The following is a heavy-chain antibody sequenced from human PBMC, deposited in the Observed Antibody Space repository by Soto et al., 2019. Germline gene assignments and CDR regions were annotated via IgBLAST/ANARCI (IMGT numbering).Heavy chain of an antibody. D-gene: IGHD7-27*01. CDR3: AKNWKWGSLVN. V-gene: IGHV4-59*08. CDR1: GDSISTDY. J-gene: IGHJ4*02. CDR2: IYYGGST. Sequence: PSETLSLTCTVSGDSISTDYWSWIRQSPGKGLEWIGFIYYGGSTNYNPSLKSRVTISVDTPKNQFSLKLSSVTAADTAVYYCAKNWKWGSLVNWGQGTLVTGS.